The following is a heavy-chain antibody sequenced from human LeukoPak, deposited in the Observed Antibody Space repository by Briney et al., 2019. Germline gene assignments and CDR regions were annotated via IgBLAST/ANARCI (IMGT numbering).Heavy chain of an antibody. CDR1: GGSISSYY. V-gene: IGHV4-59*01. Sequence: SETLSLTCTVSGGSISSYYWSWIRQPPGKGLEWIGYIYYSGSTNYNPSLKSRVTISVDTSKNQFSLKLSSVTAADTAVYYCARGILRYFDGTYYFDYWGQGTLVTVSS. CDR2: IYYSGST. J-gene: IGHJ4*02. CDR3: ARGILRYFDGTYYFDY. D-gene: IGHD3-9*01.